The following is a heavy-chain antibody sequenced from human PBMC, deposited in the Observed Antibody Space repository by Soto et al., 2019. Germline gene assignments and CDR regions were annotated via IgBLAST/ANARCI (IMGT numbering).Heavy chain of an antibody. Sequence: GESLKISCXGFGYNFATYWIAWVRQMPGKGLEYMGIIYPGDSDSRYSPSFQGQVTFSADKSISTAYMQWSSLKASDTAMYYCARHGFYGDYASNYFDPWGQGTLVTVS. V-gene: IGHV5-51*01. CDR3: ARHGFYGDYASNYFDP. CDR1: GYNFATYW. J-gene: IGHJ5*02. D-gene: IGHD4-17*01. CDR2: IYPGDSDS.